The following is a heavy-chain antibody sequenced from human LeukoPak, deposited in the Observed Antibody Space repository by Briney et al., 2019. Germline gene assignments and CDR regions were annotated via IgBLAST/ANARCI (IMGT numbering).Heavy chain of an antibody. CDR2: IYYGGST. CDR3: ARELAVAGRYFDY. V-gene: IGHV4-59*01. Sequence: SETLSLTCTVSGGSTSSYYWSWIRQPPGKGLEWIGYIYYGGSTNYNPSLKSRVTISVDTSKNQFSLKLSSVTATDTAVYYCARELAVAGRYFDYWGQGTLVTVSS. J-gene: IGHJ4*02. D-gene: IGHD6-19*01. CDR1: GGSTSSYY.